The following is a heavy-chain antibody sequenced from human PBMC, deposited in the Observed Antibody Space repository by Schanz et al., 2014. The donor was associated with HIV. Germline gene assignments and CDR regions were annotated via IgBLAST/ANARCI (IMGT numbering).Heavy chain of an antibody. CDR1: GFTFSSYA. Sequence: EVQLLESGGGLVQPGGSLRLSCAASGFTFSSYAMSWVRQAPGKGLEWVSAISGSISTTFYADSVKGRFTISRDKSKNTLYLQMTTLRIDDTAVYYCAKPEYDSRGNSQSHFDYWGHGTLVTVSS. J-gene: IGHJ4*01. D-gene: IGHD3-22*01. V-gene: IGHV3-23*01. CDR3: AKPEYDSRGNSQSHFDY. CDR2: ISGSISTT.